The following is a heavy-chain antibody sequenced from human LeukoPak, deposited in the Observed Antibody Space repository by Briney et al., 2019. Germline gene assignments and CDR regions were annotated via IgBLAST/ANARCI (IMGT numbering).Heavy chain of an antibody. CDR1: GYTFTSYA. V-gene: IGHV7-4-1*02. D-gene: IGHD2-2*01. J-gene: IGHJ6*02. CDR2: INTNTGNP. Sequence: ASVKVSCKASGYTFTSYAMNWVRQAPGQGLEWMGWINTNTGNPTYAQGFTGRFVFSLDTSVSTAYLQISSLKAEDTAVYYCARDCPLIVVPAAMPWCYYGMDVWGQGTTVTVSS. CDR3: ARDCPLIVVPAAMPWCYYGMDV.